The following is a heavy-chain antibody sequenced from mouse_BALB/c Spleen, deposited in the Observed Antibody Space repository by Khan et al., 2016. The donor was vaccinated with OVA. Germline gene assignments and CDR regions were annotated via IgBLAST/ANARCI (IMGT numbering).Heavy chain of an antibody. CDR1: GYTFSSYW. V-gene: IGHV1-9*01. Sequence: QVQLQQSGAELMKPGASVKISCKATGYTFSSYWIEWVKQRPGHGLEWIGEILPGRGNNNFNEKFKGKATITADTSSNIAYLQLSSLTSEDSAVXCCARGAGTTYGMDDWGQGTSVTVSS. D-gene: IGHD4-1*01. CDR2: ILPGRGNN. CDR3: ARGAGTTYGMDD. J-gene: IGHJ4*01.